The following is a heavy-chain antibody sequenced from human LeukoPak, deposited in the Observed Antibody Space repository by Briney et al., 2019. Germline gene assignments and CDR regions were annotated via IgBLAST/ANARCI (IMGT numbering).Heavy chain of an antibody. V-gene: IGHV3-74*03. Sequence: GSLRLSCAASGFTFSRYWMLWARQAPGKGLVWVSRISSDGSFTTYADSVKGGFTISRDNAKNTLYLQMSSLRAEDTAVYYCARDDGSGVDYWGQGTLVTVSS. J-gene: IGHJ4*02. CDR3: ARDDGSGVDY. D-gene: IGHD2-15*01. CDR1: GFTFSRYW. CDR2: ISSDGSFT.